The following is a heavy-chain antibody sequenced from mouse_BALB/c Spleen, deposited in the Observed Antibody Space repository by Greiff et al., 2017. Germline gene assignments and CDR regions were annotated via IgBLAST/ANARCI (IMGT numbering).Heavy chain of an antibody. CDR3: AIDDRFAY. CDR1: GFTFSSYG. J-gene: IGHJ3*01. Sequence: EVKLVESGGDLVKPGGSLKLSCAASGFTFSSYGMSWVRQTPDKRLEWVATISSGGSYTYYPDSVKGRFTISRDNAKNTLYLQMSSLKSEDTAMYYCAIDDRFAYWGQGTLVSVSA. V-gene: IGHV5-6*01. CDR2: ISSGGSYT.